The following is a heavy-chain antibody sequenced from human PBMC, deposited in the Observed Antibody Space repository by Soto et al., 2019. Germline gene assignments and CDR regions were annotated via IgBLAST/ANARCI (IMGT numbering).Heavy chain of an antibody. J-gene: IGHJ4*02. CDR1: GLTFITHS. V-gene: IGHV3-48*01. Sequence: EVQLVESGGGLVQPGGSLRLSCAASGLTFITHSMNWVRQAPGKGLEWISYISSGSSAIYYADSVKGRFTIYRDNAMNSLYLQMNSLRAEDTAVYYCARANDYSNYGEFDYWGQGTLVTVSS. CDR2: ISSGSSAI. CDR3: ARANDYSNYGEFDY. D-gene: IGHD4-4*01.